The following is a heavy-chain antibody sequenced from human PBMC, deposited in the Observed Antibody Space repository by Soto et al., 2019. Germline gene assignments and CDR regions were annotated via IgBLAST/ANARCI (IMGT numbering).Heavy chain of an antibody. Sequence: NPWGSLRLSCAGSGFTFCDSYIILFRQAPGKGLEWLSYISPGSRYPAYADSVKGRFTISRDNAKRSLYLQMMSLTAEDTAIYYCVRGGGGGLFDPWGQGTMVTVSS. CDR2: ISPGSRYP. D-gene: IGHD2-15*01. V-gene: IGHV3-11*06. CDR3: VRGGGGGLFDP. J-gene: IGHJ5*02. CDR1: GFTFCDSY.